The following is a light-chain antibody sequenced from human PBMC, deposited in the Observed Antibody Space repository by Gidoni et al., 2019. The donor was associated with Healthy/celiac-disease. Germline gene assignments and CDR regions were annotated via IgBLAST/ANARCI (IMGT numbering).Light chain of an antibody. CDR1: QDISNY. CDR3: QQYDNLPIT. J-gene: IGKJ5*01. CDR2: DAS. Sequence: DIQMTQSPSSLSASVGDRVTITGPASQDISNYLKWYQQKPGKAPKLLIYDASNLETGVQSRFSGSGSGTDFTFTISSLQPEDIATYYCQQYDNLPITFGQGTRVEIK. V-gene: IGKV1-33*01.